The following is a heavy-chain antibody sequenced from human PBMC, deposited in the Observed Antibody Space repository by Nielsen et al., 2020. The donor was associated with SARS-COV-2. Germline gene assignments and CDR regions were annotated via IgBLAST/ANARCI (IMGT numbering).Heavy chain of an antibody. D-gene: IGHD7-27*01. CDR2: IYHRGST. V-gene: IGHV4-4*02. Sequence: SETLSLTFAVSGGPISSNNWWSWVRQPPGKGLGWIGDIYHRGSTNYSPSLKTRVTISVDKSKNQFSLELRSVTAADTAVYYCARDCSCGLGSSPSYYFDYWGQGTLVTVSS. CDR1: GGPISSNNW. J-gene: IGHJ4*02. CDR3: ARDCSCGLGSSPSYYFDY.